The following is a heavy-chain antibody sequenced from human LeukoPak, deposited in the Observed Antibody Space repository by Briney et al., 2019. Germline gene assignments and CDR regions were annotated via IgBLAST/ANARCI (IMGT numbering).Heavy chain of an antibody. J-gene: IGHJ3*02. D-gene: IGHD1-26*01. CDR3: ARDVSQWGSNDAFDI. V-gene: IGHV1-2*02. CDR1: GYTFTGYY. CDR2: INPNSGGT. Sequence: GASVKVSCKASGYTFTGYYMHWVRQAPGQGLEWMGWINPNSGGTNYAQKFQGRVTMTRDTSISTAYMELSRLRSDDTAVYYCARDVSQWGSNDAFDIWGQGTMVTVSS.